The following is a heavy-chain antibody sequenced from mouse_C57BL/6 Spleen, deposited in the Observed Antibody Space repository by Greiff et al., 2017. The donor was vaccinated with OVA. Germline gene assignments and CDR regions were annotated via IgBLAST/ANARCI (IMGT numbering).Heavy chain of an antibody. Sequence: VQLQQSGAELVRPGASVTLSCKASGYTFTDYEMHWVKQTPVHGLEWIGAIDPETGGTAYNQKFKGKAILTADKSSSTAYMKLRSLTSEDSAFYYSTRANWDYWGQGTTLTVSS. J-gene: IGHJ2*01. CDR2: IDPETGGT. CDR1: GYTFTDYE. D-gene: IGHD4-1*02. V-gene: IGHV1-15*01. CDR3: TRANWDY.